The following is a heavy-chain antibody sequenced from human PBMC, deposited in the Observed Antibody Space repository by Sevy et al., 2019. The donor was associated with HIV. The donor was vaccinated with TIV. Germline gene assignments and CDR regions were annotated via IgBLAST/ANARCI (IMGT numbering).Heavy chain of an antibody. D-gene: IGHD3-16*02. Sequence: ASVKVSCQTSGYTFTNNYYIDWVRQAPGQGLEWLGYINPNSGATTYAQKFQGRVTMTRDTSISTAYMELTGLTSDDTAMYYCARLRRVASSRHWFDPWGQGTQVTVSS. CDR2: INPNSGAT. CDR3: ARLRRVASSRHWFDP. V-gene: IGHV1-2*02. CDR1: GYTFTNNYY. J-gene: IGHJ5*02.